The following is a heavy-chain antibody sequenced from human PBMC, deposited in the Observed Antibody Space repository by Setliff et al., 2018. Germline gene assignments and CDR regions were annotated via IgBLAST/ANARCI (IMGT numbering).Heavy chain of an antibody. D-gene: IGHD5-18*01. CDR2: IYTSGST. Sequence: TLSLTCTVSGGSTSSGSYYWSWIRQPAGKGLEWIGRIYTSGSTNYNPSLKSRVTISVDTSKNQFSLKLSSVTAADTAVYYCARGRGYSYGSTFHYYYGMDVWGQGTTVTVSS. V-gene: IGHV4-61*02. J-gene: IGHJ6*02. CDR1: GGSTSSGSYY. CDR3: ARGRGYSYGSTFHYYYGMDV.